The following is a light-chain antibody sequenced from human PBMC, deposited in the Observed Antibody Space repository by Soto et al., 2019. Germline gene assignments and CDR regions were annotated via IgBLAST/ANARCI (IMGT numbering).Light chain of an antibody. CDR1: QSVSGSY. Sequence: EIVLTQSPGTLSLSPGERATVSCRASQSVSGSYLAWYQQKPGQAPRLLIYDASNRATGIPARFSGSGSGTDFTLTISNLEPEDFAVYYCQQRNNWPTFGQGTKVDIK. J-gene: IGKJ1*01. CDR3: QQRNNWPT. CDR2: DAS. V-gene: IGKV3D-20*02.